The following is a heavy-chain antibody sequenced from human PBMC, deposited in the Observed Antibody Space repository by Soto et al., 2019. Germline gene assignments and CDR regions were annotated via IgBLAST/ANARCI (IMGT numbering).Heavy chain of an antibody. V-gene: IGHV3-48*02. J-gene: IGHJ4*02. Sequence: GGSLRLSCAASGSTFSSYSMNWVRQAPGKGLEWVSYISSTSSTIYYAESVKGRFTISRDNAKNSLYLQMNSLRDEDTAVYYCARDPVFGVVDLDFWGQGTLVTVSS. CDR3: ARDPVFGVVDLDF. CDR2: ISSTSSTI. D-gene: IGHD3-3*01. CDR1: GSTFSSYS.